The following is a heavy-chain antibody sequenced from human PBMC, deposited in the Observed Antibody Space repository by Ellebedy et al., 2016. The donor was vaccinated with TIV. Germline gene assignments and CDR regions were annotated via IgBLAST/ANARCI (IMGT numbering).Heavy chain of an antibody. CDR1: GFTLSGYY. CDR2: ISYSGDIM. V-gene: IGHV3-11*01. Sequence: PGGSLRLSCAASGFTLSGYYMSWFRQAQGKGPAWVSYISYSGDIMYYADSVKGRFTTSRDNAENSLHLQINSLRAEDTAVYYCARVGVIAAAGASDYWGQGTLVTVSS. D-gene: IGHD6-13*01. CDR3: ARVGVIAAAGASDY. J-gene: IGHJ4*02.